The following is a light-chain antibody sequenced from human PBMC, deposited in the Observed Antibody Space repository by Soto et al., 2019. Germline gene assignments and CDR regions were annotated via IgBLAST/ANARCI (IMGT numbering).Light chain of an antibody. CDR1: SSDVGSYNL. CDR2: EGR. J-gene: IGLJ1*01. V-gene: IGLV2-23*01. CDR3: CSFAGSTPFV. Sequence: QSVLTQPASVSGSPGQSITISCTGTSSDVGSYNLVSWYQQHPGKAPKVIIYEGRKRPSGVSNRFSGSKSGNTASLTISGLQAEEEADYYCCSFAGSTPFVFGTGTKVTVL.